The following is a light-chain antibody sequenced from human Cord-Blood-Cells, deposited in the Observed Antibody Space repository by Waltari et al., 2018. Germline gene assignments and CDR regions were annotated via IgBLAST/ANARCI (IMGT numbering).Light chain of an antibody. J-gene: IGKJ1*01. V-gene: IGKV1-5*01. Sequence: DIQMTQSPSTLSASVGDRVTITCRASQSISSWLAWYQQKPGKAPKLLIYDASSLEGGVPSRFSGSGSGKEFTLTISSRQPDDFATYYCQQYNSYSWTFGQGTKVEIK. CDR1: QSISSW. CDR3: QQYNSYSWT. CDR2: DAS.